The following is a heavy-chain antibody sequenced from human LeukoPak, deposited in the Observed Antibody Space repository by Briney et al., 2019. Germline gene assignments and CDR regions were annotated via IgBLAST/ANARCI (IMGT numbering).Heavy chain of an antibody. CDR1: GGSISSYY. CDR3: ARARNYYDSSGFYYEGDAFDI. CDR2: IYSSGST. J-gene: IGHJ3*02. Sequence: SETLSLTCTVSGGSISSYYWSWIRQPPGKGLESLGYIYSSGSTHYNPSLKSRVTISVDTSKNQFSLKLSSVTAADTAVYYCARARNYYDSSGFYYEGDAFDIWGQGTMVTVSS. V-gene: IGHV4-59*01. D-gene: IGHD3-22*01.